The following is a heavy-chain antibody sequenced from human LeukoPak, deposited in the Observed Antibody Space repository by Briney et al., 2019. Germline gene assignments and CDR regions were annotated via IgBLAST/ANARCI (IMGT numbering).Heavy chain of an antibody. Sequence: SGPTLVNPTQTLTLTCTFSGLSLSTSGVGVGWIRQPPGKALEWLALIYWNDNKLYGPSLKSRLTITKDTSNNQVVLTMTNMDPVDTATYYCAHYGDYRFLYYFDYWGQGTLVTVSP. CDR1: GLSLSTSGVG. CDR2: IYWNDNK. V-gene: IGHV2-5*01. CDR3: AHYGDYRFLYYFDY. J-gene: IGHJ4*02. D-gene: IGHD4-17*01.